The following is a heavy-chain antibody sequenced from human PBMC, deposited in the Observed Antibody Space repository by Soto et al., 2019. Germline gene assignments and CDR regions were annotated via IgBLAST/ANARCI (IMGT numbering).Heavy chain of an antibody. D-gene: IGHD3-10*01. V-gene: IGHV5-51*01. Sequence: ESLTVSFGGSEHRFTSYWIIWVRQMPGKGLEWMGIIHPRDSYTRYSPSFQGQVTISADMSISTAYLLWNSRKASDTAMYYCARLDYGSGSDLYYFEYWGQGTAVTVSS. CDR1: EHRFTSYW. CDR3: ARLDYGSGSDLYYFEY. CDR2: IHPRDSYT. J-gene: IGHJ4*02.